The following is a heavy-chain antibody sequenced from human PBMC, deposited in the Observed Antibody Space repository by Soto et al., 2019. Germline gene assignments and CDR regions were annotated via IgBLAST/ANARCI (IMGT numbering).Heavy chain of an antibody. CDR1: GGSISSYC. D-gene: IGHD5-12*01. V-gene: IGHV4-59*01. Sequence: QVQLQESAPGLVKPSETLSLTCTVSGGSISSYCWSWIRQPPGKRMEWIGYIYYNGSTNYNPSLKSRVTISVDTSKNQFSLKLSSVTAADTAVYYCARDRPARASGYPLSPPYYYYVMDVWGQGTTVTVSS. J-gene: IGHJ6*02. CDR2: IYYNGST. CDR3: ARDRPARASGYPLSPPYYYYVMDV.